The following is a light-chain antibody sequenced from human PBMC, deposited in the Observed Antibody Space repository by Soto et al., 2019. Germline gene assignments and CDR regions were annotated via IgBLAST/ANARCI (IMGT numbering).Light chain of an antibody. CDR2: DAS. Sequence: ELVLTQSPGTLSLSPGERATLSCRASQRVANNYLAWYQQKPGQAPRFLMYDASSRATGIPDRFSGSGSGTDFTLTISRLEPEDFAVYYCEQYGSTPLTFGGGTKVEIK. CDR1: QRVANNY. CDR3: EQYGSTPLT. J-gene: IGKJ4*01. V-gene: IGKV3-20*01.